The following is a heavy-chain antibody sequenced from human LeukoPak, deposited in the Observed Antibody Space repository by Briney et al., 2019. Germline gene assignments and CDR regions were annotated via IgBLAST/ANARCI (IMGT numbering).Heavy chain of an antibody. Sequence: SETLSLTCTVSGGSISSSSYYWGWLRDPPGKGLEWIGRIYFSGSTYYTPPLKTPVPISADTSQNHFSLILLSVTAADTAVYYCARIGYFVWLEPYYMDVWGKGTTVTVSS. J-gene: IGHJ6*03. V-gene: IGHV4-39*07. CDR3: ARIGYFVWLEPYYMDV. CDR2: IYFSGST. CDR1: GGSISSSSYY. D-gene: IGHD3-9*01.